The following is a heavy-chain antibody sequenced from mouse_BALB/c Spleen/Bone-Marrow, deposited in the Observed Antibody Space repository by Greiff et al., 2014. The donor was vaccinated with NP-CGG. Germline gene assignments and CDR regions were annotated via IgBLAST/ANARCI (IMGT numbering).Heavy chain of an antibody. Sequence: QVQLQQSDAELVKPGASVMISCKASGYTFTDRAIHWVKQKPEQGLEWIGYISPGNDNIKYNEKFEGKGTLTADRSTNTAYMHLNNMTPKDYEVDFCVLYGSMFIYYAMDYWGQGTSVTVSS. CDR3: VLYGSMFIYYAMDY. D-gene: IGHD1-1*01. CDR2: ISPGNDNI. CDR1: GYTFTDRA. J-gene: IGHJ4*01. V-gene: IGHV1S53*02.